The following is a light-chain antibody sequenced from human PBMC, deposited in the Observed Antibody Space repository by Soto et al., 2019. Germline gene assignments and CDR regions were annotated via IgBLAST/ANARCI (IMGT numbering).Light chain of an antibody. CDR3: QQRRNWPPLA. Sequence: ETALTQSPATLSLPPGETATLSCRASESVDTYLAWYQQKPGQAPRLLIYHASNRSTGIPARFSGSGSGTDFTLTISSLEPEDSAVYYCQQRRNWPPLAFGGGTRVEI. CDR1: ESVDTY. CDR2: HAS. V-gene: IGKV3-11*01. J-gene: IGKJ4*01.